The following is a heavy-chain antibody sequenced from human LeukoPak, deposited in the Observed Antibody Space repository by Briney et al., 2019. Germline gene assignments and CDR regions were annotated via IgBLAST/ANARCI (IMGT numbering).Heavy chain of an antibody. CDR2: IYHSGST. V-gene: IGHV4-38-2*02. Sequence: SETLSLTCTVSGYSISSGYYWGWIRQPPGKGLEWIGSIYHSGSTYYNPSLKSRVTISVDTSKNQFSLKLSSVTAADTAVYYCAREAAMVAFDIWGQGTMVTVSS. CDR1: GYSISSGYY. CDR3: AREAAMVAFDI. D-gene: IGHD5-18*01. J-gene: IGHJ3*02.